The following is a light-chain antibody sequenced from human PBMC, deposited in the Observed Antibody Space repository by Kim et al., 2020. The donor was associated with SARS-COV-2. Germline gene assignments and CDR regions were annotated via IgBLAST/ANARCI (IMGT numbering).Light chain of an antibody. CDR1: KLGDKY. Sequence: VSVSPGQTASITCSGDKLGDKYACWYQQKPGQSLVLVIYQDSKRPSGIPERFSGSNSGNTATLTISGTQAMDEADYYCQAWVAGYVFGTGTKVTVL. CDR3: QAWVAGYV. V-gene: IGLV3-1*01. J-gene: IGLJ1*01. CDR2: QDS.